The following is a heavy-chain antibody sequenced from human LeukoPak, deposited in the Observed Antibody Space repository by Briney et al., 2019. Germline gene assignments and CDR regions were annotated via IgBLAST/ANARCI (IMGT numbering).Heavy chain of an antibody. CDR2: ISDSSGNT. J-gene: IGHJ4*02. Sequence: GGSLRLSCAASGFTFSNYAMSWVRQAAGKGLEWVSAISDSSGNTYCADSVKGRFTISRDNSKNTLYLQMNSLRAEDTAVYYCAKDQPSCGTTKSCYTGNFDYWGQGTLVTVSS. V-gene: IGHV3-23*01. CDR1: GFTFSNYA. D-gene: IGHD2-2*02. CDR3: AKDQPSCGTTKSCYTGNFDY.